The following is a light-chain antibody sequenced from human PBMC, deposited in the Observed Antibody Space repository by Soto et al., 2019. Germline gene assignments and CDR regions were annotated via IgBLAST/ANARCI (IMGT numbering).Light chain of an antibody. Sequence: EIVLTQSPGTLSLSPGQRATLSCRASQSVSSSSLAWYQQKPGQAPRLLIYGASIRATGISDRFSGSGSGTDFSLTISRLEPEDFAVYYCLHYDNSPLYTFGQGTKLEIK. V-gene: IGKV3-20*01. J-gene: IGKJ2*01. CDR1: QSVSSSS. CDR2: GAS. CDR3: LHYDNSPLYT.